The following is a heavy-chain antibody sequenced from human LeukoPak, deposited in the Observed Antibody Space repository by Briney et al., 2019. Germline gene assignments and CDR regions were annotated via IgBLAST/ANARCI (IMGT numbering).Heavy chain of an antibody. CDR3: ARHLSGPTTAQSGGIDY. CDR2: IYPGDSDT. V-gene: IGHV5-51*01. J-gene: IGHJ4*02. Sequence: GESLKISCKGSGYSFTRYWIGWVRQMPGKGLEWMGIIYPGDSDTRYSPSFQGQVTISADKSISTAYLQWSSLKASDTAMYYCARHLSGPTTAQSGGIDYWGQGTLVTVSS. D-gene: IGHD4-17*01. CDR1: GYSFTRYW.